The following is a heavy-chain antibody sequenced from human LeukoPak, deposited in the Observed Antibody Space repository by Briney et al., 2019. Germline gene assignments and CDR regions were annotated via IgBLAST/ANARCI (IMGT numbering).Heavy chain of an antibody. CDR3: ARWLHRYYFDY. CDR2: IYTSGST. Sequence: SETLSLTCTVSGGSISSGSYYWSWIRQPAGKGLEWIGRIYTSGSTNYNPSLKSRVTISVDRSKNQFSLKLSSVTAADTAVYYCARWLHRYYFDYWGQGTLVTVSS. J-gene: IGHJ4*02. D-gene: IGHD5-24*01. CDR1: GGSISSGSYY. V-gene: IGHV4-61*02.